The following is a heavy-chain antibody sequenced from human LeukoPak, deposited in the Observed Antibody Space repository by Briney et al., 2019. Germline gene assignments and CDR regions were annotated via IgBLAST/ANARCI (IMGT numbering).Heavy chain of an antibody. V-gene: IGHV3-74*01. Sequence: GGSLRLSCAASGFTFSSYWMHWVRQGPGKGLVWVSRINSDGSSTNYADSVKGRFTISRDNAKNSLYLQMNSLRAEDTAVYYCVRSAKTFDYWGQGTLVTVSS. CDR3: VRSAKTFDY. J-gene: IGHJ4*02. CDR1: GFTFSSYW. CDR2: INSDGSST.